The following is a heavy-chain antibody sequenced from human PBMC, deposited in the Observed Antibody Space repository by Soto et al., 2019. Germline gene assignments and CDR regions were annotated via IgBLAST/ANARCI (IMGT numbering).Heavy chain of an antibody. CDR3: ARASGRGLVY. Sequence: QVQLVQSGAEVKKPGASVKVSCKASGYTFTGYYIHWVRQAPGQGLEWMGWINPNSGGTNYAQKFQGSDTMTGDTSISTAYMELSSLRSDAKAVYYCARASGRGLVYWGQGTLVTVSS. CDR1: GYTFTGYY. V-gene: IGHV1-2*02. CDR2: INPNSGGT. J-gene: IGHJ4*02. D-gene: IGHD2-15*01.